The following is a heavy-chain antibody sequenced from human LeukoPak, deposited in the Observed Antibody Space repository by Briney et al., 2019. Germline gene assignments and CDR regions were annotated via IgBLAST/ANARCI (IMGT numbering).Heavy chain of an antibody. J-gene: IGHJ6*02. CDR3: ARNDGPTQIRYGMEV. CDR1: GFTFSSYA. V-gene: IGHV3-21*01. Sequence: SGGSLRLSCTASGFTFSSYAMNWVRQAPGKGLEWVSAISSDSTYIYYADSVKGRFTVSRDNAENSLYLQMNSLRAEDTAVYWCARNDGPTQIRYGMEVWGQGTTVTVSS. CDR2: ISSDSTYI. D-gene: IGHD3-16*01.